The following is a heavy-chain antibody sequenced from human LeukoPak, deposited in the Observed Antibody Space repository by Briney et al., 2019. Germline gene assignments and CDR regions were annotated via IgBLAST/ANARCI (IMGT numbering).Heavy chain of an antibody. D-gene: IGHD4-11*01. CDR2: INRYGSA. CDR3: ARDSPYSPHDS. V-gene: IGHV4-34*01. J-gene: IGHJ4*02. Sequence: KPSETLSLTCAVYGGSFNTFYWSWIRQPPGKGLEWIGQINRYGSANYNPSLKSRVAISLDTSKNQFSLKVTSVTAADTAIYYCARDSPYSPHDSWGQGTLVTVFS. CDR1: GGSFNTFY.